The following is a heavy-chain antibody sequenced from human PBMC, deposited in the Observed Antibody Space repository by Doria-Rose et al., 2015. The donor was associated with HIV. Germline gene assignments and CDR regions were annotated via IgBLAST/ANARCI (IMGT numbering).Heavy chain of an antibody. D-gene: IGHD6-13*01. J-gene: IGHJ4*02. V-gene: IGHV2-26*01. CDR1: GVSLSSPGMG. CDR2: IFSDDDR. Sequence: SGPVLVKPTETLTLTCTVSGVSLSSPGMGVSWIRQPPGKSLEWLAIIFSDDDRSYKTSLKSRLTISRGTSKSQVVLTMTDMDPVDTATYYCARIKSSRWYHKYYFDFWGQGTLVIVSA. CDR3: ARIKSSRWYHKYYFDF.